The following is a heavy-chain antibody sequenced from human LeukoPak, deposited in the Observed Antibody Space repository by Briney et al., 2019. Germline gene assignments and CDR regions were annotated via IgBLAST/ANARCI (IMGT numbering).Heavy chain of an antibody. Sequence: GRSLRPSCSASGFTSSTYTMHWVSQAPGKGLEYVSSVSSNVYSTHYADSVKGRFAISRDNSKNTLYLQMSSLSTEDTAVYYCVKDSKSSGWYGPPNWDYWYQGTLVTVSS. V-gene: IGHV3-64D*09. CDR2: VSSNVYST. J-gene: IGHJ4*02. CDR3: VKDSKSSGWYGPPNWDY. D-gene: IGHD6-19*01. CDR1: GFTSSTYT.